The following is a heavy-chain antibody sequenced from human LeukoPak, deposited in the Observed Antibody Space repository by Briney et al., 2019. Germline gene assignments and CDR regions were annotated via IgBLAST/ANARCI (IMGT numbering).Heavy chain of an antibody. CDR1: GYTFTGYY. V-gene: IGHV1-18*04. CDR2: ISAYNGNT. Sequence: ASVKVSCKASGYTFTGYYMHWVRQAPGQGLEWMGWISAYNGNTNYAQKLQGRVTVTTDTSTSTAYMELRSLRSDDTAVYYCARRTEWLLNNLYYYYYGMDVWGQRTTVTVSS. J-gene: IGHJ6*02. CDR3: ARRTEWLLNNLYYYYYGMDV. D-gene: IGHD3-3*01.